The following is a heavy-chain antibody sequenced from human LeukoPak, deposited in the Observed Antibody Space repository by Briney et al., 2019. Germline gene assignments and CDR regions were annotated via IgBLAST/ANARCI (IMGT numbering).Heavy chain of an antibody. J-gene: IGHJ4*02. CDR2: ISGSGGRT. V-gene: IGHV3-23*01. CDR1: GFTFSSYA. CDR3: AKDRWLQLTVMDY. Sequence: GGSLRLSCAASGFTFSSYAMSWVRQAPGKGLEWVSAISGSGGRTYYADSVQGGFTISRDNSKNTLYLQMNSLRAEDTAVYYCAKDRWLQLTVMDYGGQGTRVTVSA. D-gene: IGHD5-24*01.